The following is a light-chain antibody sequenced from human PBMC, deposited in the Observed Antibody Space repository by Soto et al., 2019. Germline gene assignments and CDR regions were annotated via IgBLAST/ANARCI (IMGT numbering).Light chain of an antibody. CDR3: QKYNSDPLT. V-gene: IGKV1-27*01. Sequence: IQLTQSPSSLSSSVGDRVTITCRASQGIDNHLAWYQQKPGKAPKLLIYGASTLPSGVPSRFSGSGSGTDFTLTISSLQPEDVASYYCQKYNSDPLTFGHGTKVDIK. J-gene: IGKJ3*01. CDR1: QGIDNH. CDR2: GAS.